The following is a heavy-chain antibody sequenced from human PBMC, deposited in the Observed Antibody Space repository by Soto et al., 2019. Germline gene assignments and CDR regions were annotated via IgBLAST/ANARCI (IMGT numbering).Heavy chain of an antibody. D-gene: IGHD3-22*01. J-gene: IGHJ4*02. V-gene: IGHV4-39*01. CDR3: ATHIYDSSGYYYAY. Sequence: QMQLQESGPGLVKPSETLSLTCTVSGGSISSSSYYWGWIRQPPGQGLEWLGTIYSLGNTYYNPSLKTRVTLSLEKSKRQLFLKLSYVTAPDTAVYYCATHIYDSSGYYYAYWGQGTLVTVSS. CDR2: IYSLGNT. CDR1: GGSISSSSYY.